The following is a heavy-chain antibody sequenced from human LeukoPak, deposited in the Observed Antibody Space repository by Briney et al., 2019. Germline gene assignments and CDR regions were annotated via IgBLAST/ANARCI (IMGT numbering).Heavy chain of an antibody. CDR2: INHSGST. CDR1: GYSISSGYY. CDR3: ARGLRIAAAGTLGY. V-gene: IGHV4-34*01. D-gene: IGHD6-13*01. J-gene: IGHJ4*02. Sequence: SETLSLTCAVSGYSISSGYYWSWIRQPPGKGLEWIGEINHSGSTNYNPSLKSRVTISVDTSKNQFSLKLSSVTAADTAVYYCARGLRIAAAGTLGYWGQGTLVTVSS.